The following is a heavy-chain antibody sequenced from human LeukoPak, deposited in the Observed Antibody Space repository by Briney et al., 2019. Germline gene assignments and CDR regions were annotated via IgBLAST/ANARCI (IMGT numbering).Heavy chain of an antibody. J-gene: IGHJ3*02. CDR3: ARIWCLGELPYGAAFDI. Sequence: GESLKIPCKGSGYSFTNYWIGWVRQTPGKGLEWMGIINPDDSEIKYSPSLQGQVTISADKSISTAYLQWSSLKASDTAMYYCARIWCLGELPYGAAFDIWGQGTMVTVSS. V-gene: IGHV5-51*01. CDR1: GYSFTNYW. D-gene: IGHD3-16*01. CDR2: INPDDSEI.